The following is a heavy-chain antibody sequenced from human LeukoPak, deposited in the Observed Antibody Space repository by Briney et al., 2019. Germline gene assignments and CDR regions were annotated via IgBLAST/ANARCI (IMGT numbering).Heavy chain of an antibody. D-gene: IGHD3-10*01. CDR1: GYTFTGYY. Sequence: ASVKVSCKASGYTFTGYYMHWVRQAPGQGLEWMGWINPNSGGTNYAQKFQGRVTMTRDTSISTAYMELSRLRSDDTAVYYCARESGSGSYGMAFDIWGQGTMVTVSS. CDR2: INPNSGGT. J-gene: IGHJ3*02. CDR3: ARESGSGSYGMAFDI. V-gene: IGHV1-2*02.